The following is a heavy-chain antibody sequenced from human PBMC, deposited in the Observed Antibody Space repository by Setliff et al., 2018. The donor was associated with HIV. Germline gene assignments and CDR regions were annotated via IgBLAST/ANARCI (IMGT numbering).Heavy chain of an antibody. Sequence: ASVKVSCKASGYTFTGYYMHWVRQAPGQGLEWMGRINPNSGDTNYAQKFKGRVTMTRDTSISTAYMEVTRLRSDDTAVYYCARGSTAVSYYYYYIDVWGKGTTVTVSS. V-gene: IGHV1-2*06. D-gene: IGHD3-10*01. CDR3: ARGSTAVSYYYYYIDV. CDR1: GYTFTGYY. CDR2: INPNSGDT. J-gene: IGHJ6*03.